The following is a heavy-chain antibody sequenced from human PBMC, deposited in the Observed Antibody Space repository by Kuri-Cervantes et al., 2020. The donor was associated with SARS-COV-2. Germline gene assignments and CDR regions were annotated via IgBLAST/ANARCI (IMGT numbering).Heavy chain of an antibody. Sequence: SEILSLTCAVYGAFLSGYYWSWIRQPPGKGLEWIGEISYSGRVSHNPSLKSRVTISEDTSRDQFSLRLTSVTAADTAIYFCAKYGTDDYLSTYFGRGSWFDPWGQGTLVTVSS. CDR1: GAFLSGYY. CDR2: ISYSGRV. D-gene: IGHD3-3*01. CDR3: AKYGTDDYLSTYFGRGSWFDP. V-gene: IGHV4-34*01. J-gene: IGHJ5*02.